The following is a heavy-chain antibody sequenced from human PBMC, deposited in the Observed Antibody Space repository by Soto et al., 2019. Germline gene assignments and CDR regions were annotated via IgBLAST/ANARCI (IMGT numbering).Heavy chain of an antibody. CDR2: INPNGGST. J-gene: IGHJ3*02. CDR1: ADTFTSSY. Sequence: ASVKVSSNAPADTFTSSYIHWVRQAPGHGLEWMGIINPNGGSTRFAQTFQGRITMTTDTSTSTVYMELRSLRSEDTAVYFCASAGSREINRGAFDIWGQGTMVTVSS. V-gene: IGHV1-46*01. CDR3: ASAGSREINRGAFDI.